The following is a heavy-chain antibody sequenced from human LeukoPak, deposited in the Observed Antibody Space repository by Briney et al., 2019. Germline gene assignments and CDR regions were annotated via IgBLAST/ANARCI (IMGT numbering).Heavy chain of an antibody. J-gene: IGHJ6*02. V-gene: IGHV3-21*01. CDR2: ISSSSSYI. CDR1: GFTFSSYS. D-gene: IGHD3-10*01. CDR3: ASQVGSGPYYYYGMDV. Sequence: GGSLRLSCAASGFTFSSYSMNWVRQAPGKGLEWVSSISSSSSYIYYADSVKGRLTISRDNAKNSLYLQMNSLRAEDTAVYYCASQVGSGPYYYYGMDVWGQGTTVTVSS.